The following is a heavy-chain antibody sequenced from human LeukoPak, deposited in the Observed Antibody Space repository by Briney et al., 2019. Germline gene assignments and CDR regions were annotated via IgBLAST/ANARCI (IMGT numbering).Heavy chain of an antibody. D-gene: IGHD6-19*01. J-gene: IGHJ4*02. CDR1: GFTFSNYA. CDR3: ARARFASSGWYYFDY. CDR2: ISYDGSNK. V-gene: IGHV3-30*04. Sequence: PGGSLRLSCAASGFTFSNYAMDWVRQAPGKGLEWVAVISYDGSNKYYADSVKGRFTISRDNSKNTLYLQMNSLRAEDTAVYYCARARFASSGWYYFDYWGQGTLVTVSS.